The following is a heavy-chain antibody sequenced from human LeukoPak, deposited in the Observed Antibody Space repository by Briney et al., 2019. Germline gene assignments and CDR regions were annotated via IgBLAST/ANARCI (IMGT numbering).Heavy chain of an antibody. J-gene: IGHJ4*02. Sequence: PGGSLRLSCAASGFTFSSYSMNWVRQAPGKGLEWVSSISSSSSYIYYADSVKGRFTISRDNAKNSLYLQMNSLRAEDTAVYYCARDIGYYYDSSGPGDYWGQGTLVTVSS. V-gene: IGHV3-21*01. CDR2: ISSSSSYI. CDR3: ARDIGYYYDSSGPGDY. CDR1: GFTFSSYS. D-gene: IGHD3-22*01.